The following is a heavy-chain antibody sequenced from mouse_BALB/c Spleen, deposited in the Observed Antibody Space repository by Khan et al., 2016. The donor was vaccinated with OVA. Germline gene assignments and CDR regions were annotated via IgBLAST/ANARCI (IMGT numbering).Heavy chain of an antibody. D-gene: IGHD2-3*01. CDR1: GFSLSTYG. J-gene: IGHJ4*01. CDR2: IWGDGST. V-gene: IGHV2-3*01. Sequence: VQLKQSGPDLVAPSQSLSITCTVSGFSLSTYGVNWVRQPPGKGLEWLGVIWGDGSTNYHSALISRLSISKDNSKSQVFLKLNSLQTDDTAAYYCARFYDPYYALDYWGQGTSVTVSS. CDR3: ARFYDPYYALDY.